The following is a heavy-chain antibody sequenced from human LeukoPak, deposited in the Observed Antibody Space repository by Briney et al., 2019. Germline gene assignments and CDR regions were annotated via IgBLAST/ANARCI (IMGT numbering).Heavy chain of an antibody. V-gene: IGHV1-2*02. Sequence: ASVKVSCKASGYTFTGYYVHWVRQAPGQGLEWMGWINPNSGGTNYARKFQGRVTMTRDTSISTAYMELSTLRSDDTAVYYCARGIAAAGTNWFDPWGQGTLVTVSS. J-gene: IGHJ5*02. D-gene: IGHD6-13*01. CDR2: INPNSGGT. CDR1: GYTFTGYY. CDR3: ARGIAAAGTNWFDP.